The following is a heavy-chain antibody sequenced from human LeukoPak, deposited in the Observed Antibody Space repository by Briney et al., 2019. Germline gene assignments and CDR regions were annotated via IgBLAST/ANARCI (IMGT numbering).Heavy chain of an antibody. CDR3: AKVYCSSTSCTNWFDP. Sequence: GGSLRLSCAASGFTFSSYGMHWVRQAPGKGLEWVAFIRYDGSNKYYADSVKGRFTISRDNSKNTLYLQMNSLRAEDTAVYYCAKVYCSSTSCTNWFDPWGQGTLVTVS. CDR2: IRYDGSNK. J-gene: IGHJ5*02. V-gene: IGHV3-30*02. CDR1: GFTFSSYG. D-gene: IGHD2-2*01.